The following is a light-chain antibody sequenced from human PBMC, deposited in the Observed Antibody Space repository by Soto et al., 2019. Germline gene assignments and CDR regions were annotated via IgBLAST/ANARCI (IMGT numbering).Light chain of an antibody. Sequence: EIVMTQSPATLSVSPGERATLSCRASQSVAGNLAGYQQNPGQAPRLLIYGASTRATGIPTRFSGGGSGTEFTLTISSLQSEDFAIYYCQQYNKWPLTFGGGTKVEIK. CDR3: QQYNKWPLT. V-gene: IGKV3-15*01. J-gene: IGKJ4*01. CDR2: GAS. CDR1: QSVAGN.